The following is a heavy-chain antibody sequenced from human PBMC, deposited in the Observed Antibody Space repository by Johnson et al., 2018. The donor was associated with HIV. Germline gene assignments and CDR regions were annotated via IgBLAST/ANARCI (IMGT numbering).Heavy chain of an antibody. Sequence: VQLVESGGGLIKPGGSLRLSCAASGFTFSNAWMSWVRQGPGPGLEWVGRLKSKTEGGTTDYAAPVKGRFTISRDDSKNTLFLQMNSLKIEDTATYYCTTAGSSGSAHAFDIWGQGTRVTVSS. V-gene: IGHV3-15*01. CDR2: LKSKTEGGTT. CDR3: TTAGSSGSAHAFDI. J-gene: IGHJ3*02. D-gene: IGHD3-22*01. CDR1: GFTFSNAW.